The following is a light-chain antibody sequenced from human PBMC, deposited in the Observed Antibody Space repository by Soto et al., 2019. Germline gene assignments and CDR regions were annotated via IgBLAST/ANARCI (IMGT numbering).Light chain of an antibody. J-gene: IGLJ3*02. V-gene: IGLV2-14*01. CDR2: EVT. CDR3: SSYTSSTWV. CDR1: SSDVGGSNS. Sequence: QSALTQPASVSGSPGQSITISCTGTSSDVGGSNSVSWYQQHPDKAPKLLIYEVTNRPSGVSNRFSVSKSGNTATLTISGLQAEDESDYYCSSYTSSTWVFGGGTKVTVL.